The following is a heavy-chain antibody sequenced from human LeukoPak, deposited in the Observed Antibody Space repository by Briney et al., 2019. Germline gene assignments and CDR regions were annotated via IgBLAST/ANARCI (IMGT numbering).Heavy chain of an antibody. Sequence: PSETLSLTCTVSGGSISSYYRSWIRQPPGKGLEWIGYIYYSGSTNYNPSLKSRVTISVDTSKNQFSLKLSSVTAADTAVYYCARQGGGYSYGTFDYWGQGTLVTVSS. CDR1: GGSISSYY. CDR3: ARQGGGYSYGTFDY. D-gene: IGHD5-18*01. CDR2: IYYSGST. V-gene: IGHV4-59*08. J-gene: IGHJ4*02.